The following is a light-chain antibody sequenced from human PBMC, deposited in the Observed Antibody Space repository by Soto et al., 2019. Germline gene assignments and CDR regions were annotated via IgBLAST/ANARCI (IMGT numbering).Light chain of an antibody. CDR2: GAS. CDR3: QQYNEWPPKYT. Sequence: EIVMTQAPATLSVSPGERATLSCRASQSVSNNLAWYQQKPGQAPRLLIYGASTRATGIPARFSGSGSGTEYTLNISSLQSEDFAVYYCQQYNEWPPKYTYGQGTKLEIK. CDR1: QSVSNN. V-gene: IGKV3-15*01. J-gene: IGKJ2*01.